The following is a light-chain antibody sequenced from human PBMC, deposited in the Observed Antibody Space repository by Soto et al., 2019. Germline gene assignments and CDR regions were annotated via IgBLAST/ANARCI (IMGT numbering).Light chain of an antibody. V-gene: IGKV3-11*01. CDR2: DTS. CDR1: QSLSYN. CDR3: QQRNSWIT. J-gene: IGKJ5*01. Sequence: EIVMTQSPATLSVSPGERATLSCRASQSLSYNLAWYQQKPGQAPRLLIYDTSNRATGVPARFSGSGSGTDFTLTVSSLEPEDFAVYYCQQRNSWITFGQGTRLE.